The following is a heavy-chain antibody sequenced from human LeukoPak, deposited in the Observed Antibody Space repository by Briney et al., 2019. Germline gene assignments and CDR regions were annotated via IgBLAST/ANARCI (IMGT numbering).Heavy chain of an antibody. CDR1: GFTFSSYS. V-gene: IGHV3-21*01. CDR2: ISSSSSYI. Sequence: GGSLRLSCAASGFTFSSYSMNWVRQAPGKGLEWVSSISSSSSYISYADSVKGRFTISRDNARNSLSLQMNSLRAEDTAVYYCATAAFGEAPDFWGQGTLVTVSS. D-gene: IGHD3-10*01. J-gene: IGHJ4*02. CDR3: ATAAFGEAPDF.